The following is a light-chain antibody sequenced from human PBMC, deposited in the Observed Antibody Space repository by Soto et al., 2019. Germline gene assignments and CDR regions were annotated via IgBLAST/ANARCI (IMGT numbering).Light chain of an antibody. CDR1: QSLVHSDGNTY. J-gene: IGKJ2*01. CDR2: MIS. V-gene: IGKV2-24*01. Sequence: DIVLTQTPLSSPVTLAHPASISCRSSQSLVHSDGNTYLTWLQQRPGQSPRLLIYMISNRFSGVPDRLSGGRAGTEFTQKMSRGEADDVVVYYCMQATQAYTFGQGTQLEIK. CDR3: MQATQAYT.